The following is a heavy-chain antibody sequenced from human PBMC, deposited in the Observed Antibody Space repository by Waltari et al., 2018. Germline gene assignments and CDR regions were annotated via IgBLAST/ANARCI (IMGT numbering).Heavy chain of an antibody. Sequence: VQLVQSGAEVKRPGASLKVSCKASGYTFTSYAMHWVRQVPGQGLDWMGWINAGSGDTKYSQKFQARVTITRDTSASTAYMELSSLTSEETAVYYCARVKGYSSNWYYFDYWGQGTLVTVSA. CDR2: INAGSGDT. J-gene: IGHJ4*02. D-gene: IGHD6-13*01. CDR3: ARVKGYSSNWYYFDY. V-gene: IGHV1-3*01. CDR1: GYTFTSYA.